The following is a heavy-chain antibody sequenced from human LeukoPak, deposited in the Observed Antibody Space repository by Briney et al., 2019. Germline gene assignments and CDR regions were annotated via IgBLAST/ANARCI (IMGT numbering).Heavy chain of an antibody. V-gene: IGHV3-48*01. J-gene: IGHJ3*02. D-gene: IGHD3-10*01. CDR1: GFTFSSYS. Sequence: GGSLRLSCAASGFTFSSYSMNWVRQAPGKGLEWVSYISSGGSTIYYADSVKGRFTISRDNAENSLYVQMNSLRAEDTAVYYCARFMVRGDSDAFDIWGQGTMVTVSS. CDR2: ISSGGSTI. CDR3: ARFMVRGDSDAFDI.